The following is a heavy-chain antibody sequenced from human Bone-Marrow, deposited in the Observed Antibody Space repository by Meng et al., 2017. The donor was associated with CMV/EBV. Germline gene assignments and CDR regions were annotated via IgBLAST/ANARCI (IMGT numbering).Heavy chain of an antibody. J-gene: IGHJ4*02. CDR1: RFTFSSYW. CDR3: AKDWGPSDHYRFDY. V-gene: IGHV3-7*01. Sequence: GGSLRLSCAASRFTFSSYWVNWVRLAPGKGLEWVANIKQDGSEKYYVDSVKGRFTISRDNGKNSLFLQMNSLRAEDTAVYYCAKDWGPSDHYRFDYWGQGTLVTVSS. CDR2: IKQDGSEK. D-gene: IGHD3-16*01.